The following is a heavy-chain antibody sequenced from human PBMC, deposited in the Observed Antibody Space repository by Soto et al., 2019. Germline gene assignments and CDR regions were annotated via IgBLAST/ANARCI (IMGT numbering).Heavy chain of an antibody. V-gene: IGHV1-46*01. CDR2: INPSGGST. J-gene: IGHJ3*02. D-gene: IGHD3-22*01. CDR1: GYTFTNYY. Sequence: QVQLVQSGAEVKKPGASMKVSCKASGYTFTNYYMHWVRQATGQGLEWIGIINPSGGSTSYAQKFQGRVTMTRDTSTSTVYVELSRLRSEDTAVYYCARGGLITGGFDIWGQWTIVTVSS. CDR3: ARGGLITGGFDI.